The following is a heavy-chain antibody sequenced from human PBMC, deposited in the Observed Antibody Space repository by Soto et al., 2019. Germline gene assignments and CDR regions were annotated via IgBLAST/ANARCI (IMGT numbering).Heavy chain of an antibody. V-gene: IGHV1-18*01. CDR1: GYTFTSYG. D-gene: IGHD3-10*01. Sequence: QVQLVQSGAEVKKPGASVKVSCKASGYTFTSYGISWVRQAPGQGLEWMGWISAYNGNTNYAQKLQGRVTMTTXXSXSKXYMELRSLRSDATAVYYCARDRLPIYGSGSYRFDPWGQGTLVTGSS. J-gene: IGHJ5*02. CDR2: ISAYNGNT. CDR3: ARDRLPIYGSGSYRFDP.